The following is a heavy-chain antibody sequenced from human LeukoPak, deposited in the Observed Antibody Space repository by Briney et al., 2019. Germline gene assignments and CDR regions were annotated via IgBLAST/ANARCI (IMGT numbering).Heavy chain of an antibody. D-gene: IGHD3-16*01. J-gene: IGHJ5*02. Sequence: GASVKVSCKAPGYTFTGYYMHWVRQAPGQGLEWMGWINPNSGGTNYAQKFQGRVTMTRDTSISTAYMELSRLRSDDTAVYYCARDSMITFGGVLNWFDPWGQGTLVTVSS. CDR3: ARDSMITFGGVLNWFDP. V-gene: IGHV1-2*02. CDR1: GYTFTGYY. CDR2: INPNSGGT.